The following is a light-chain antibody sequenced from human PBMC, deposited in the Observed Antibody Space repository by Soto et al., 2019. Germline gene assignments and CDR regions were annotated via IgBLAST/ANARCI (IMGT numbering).Light chain of an antibody. J-gene: IGKJ4*01. CDR3: QHRSNWPLT. CDR2: DAS. V-gene: IGKV3-11*01. Sequence: EIVLTQSPATLSLSPGERATLSCRASQSVSSYLAWYQQKPGQAPRLLIYDASNRATGIPARFSGSGSGTDFTITISSLEPEDFAFYYCQHRSNWPLTFGGGTKVEIK. CDR1: QSVSSY.